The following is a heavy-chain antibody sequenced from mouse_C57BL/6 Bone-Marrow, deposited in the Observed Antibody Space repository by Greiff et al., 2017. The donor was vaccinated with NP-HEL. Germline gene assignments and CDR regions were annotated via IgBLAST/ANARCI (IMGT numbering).Heavy chain of an antibody. V-gene: IGHV14-4*01. Sequence: EVQLQQSGAELVRPGASVKLSCTASGFNIKDDYMHWVKQRPEQGLEWIGWIDPENGDTEYASKFQGKATITADTSSNTAYLQLSSLTSEDTAVYYCTFCGYDGGGAMDYWGQGTSVTVSS. CDR3: TFCGYDGGGAMDY. D-gene: IGHD2-2*01. CDR2: IDPENGDT. J-gene: IGHJ4*01. CDR1: GFNIKDDY.